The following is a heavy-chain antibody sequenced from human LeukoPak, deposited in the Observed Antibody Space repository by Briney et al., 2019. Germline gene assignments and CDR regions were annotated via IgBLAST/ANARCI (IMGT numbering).Heavy chain of an antibody. CDR1: GYSISSGYY. CDR3: ARATLGYDFWSGYYTGEFDY. V-gene: IGHV4-38-2*02. CDR2: IYRSGST. Sequence: SETLSLTCTVSGYSISSGYYWGWIRQPPGKGLEWIGSIYRSGSTYYNPSLKSRVTISVDTSKNQFSLKLSSVTAADTAVYYCARATLGYDFWSGYYTGEFDYWGQGTLVTVSS. J-gene: IGHJ4*02. D-gene: IGHD3-3*01.